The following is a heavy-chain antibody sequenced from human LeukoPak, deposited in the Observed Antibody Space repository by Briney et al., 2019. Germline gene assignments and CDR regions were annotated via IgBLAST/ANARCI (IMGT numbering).Heavy chain of an antibody. CDR1: GGSISSYY. V-gene: IGHV4-59*01. CDR3: ARVLLQGPRDWFDP. J-gene: IGHJ5*02. Sequence: SETLSLTCTVSGGSISSYYWSWIRQPPGKGLEWIGYIYYSGSTNYNPSLKSRVTISVDTSKNQFSLKLSSVTAADTAVYYCARVLLQGPRDWFDPWGQVALVTVSS. D-gene: IGHD2-15*01. CDR2: IYYSGST.